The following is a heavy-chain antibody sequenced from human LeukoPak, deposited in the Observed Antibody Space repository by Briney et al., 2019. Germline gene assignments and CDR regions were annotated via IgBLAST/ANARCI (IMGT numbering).Heavy chain of an antibody. D-gene: IGHD6-13*01. CDR3: AKEGAGIAGTGYFDY. Sequence: GGSLRLSCAASGFTFSSYWMSWVRQAPGKGLEWVANIKQDGSEKYYVDSVKGRFTISRDNSKNTVSLQMNSLRAEDTAVYYCAKEGAGIAGTGYFDYWGQGTLVTVSS. J-gene: IGHJ4*02. CDR2: IKQDGSEK. V-gene: IGHV3-7*03. CDR1: GFTFSSYW.